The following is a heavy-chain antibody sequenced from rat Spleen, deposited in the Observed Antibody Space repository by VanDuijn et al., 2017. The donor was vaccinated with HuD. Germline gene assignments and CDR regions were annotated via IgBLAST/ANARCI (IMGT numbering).Heavy chain of an antibody. CDR2: ITNTGDTT. V-gene: IGHV5-31*01. Sequence: EVQLVESGGGLVQPGKSLKLSCVASGFTFNVYWMAWIRQAPGKGLEWVASITNTGDTTYYSDSVKGRFTISRDNAKSTLYLQMKSLRSEDTATYYCTRDSDYWGQGVMVPVSS. CDR1: GFTFNVYW. CDR3: TRDSDY. J-gene: IGHJ2*01.